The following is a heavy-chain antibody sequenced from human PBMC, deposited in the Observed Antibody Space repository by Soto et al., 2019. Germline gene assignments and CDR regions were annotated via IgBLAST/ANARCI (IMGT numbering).Heavy chain of an antibody. CDR1: GFTFSSYW. D-gene: IGHD2-15*01. V-gene: IGHV3-7*01. Sequence: GGSLRLSCAASGFTFSSYWMSWVRQAPGKGLEWVANIKQDGSEKYYVDSVKGRFTISRDNAKNSLYLQMNSLRAEDTAVYYCARVGYCSGRSCYLDYWGQGTLVTVSS. CDR2: IKQDGSEK. CDR3: ARVGYCSGRSCYLDY. J-gene: IGHJ4*02.